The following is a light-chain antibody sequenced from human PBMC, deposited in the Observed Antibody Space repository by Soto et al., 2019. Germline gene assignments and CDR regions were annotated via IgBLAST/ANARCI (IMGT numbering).Light chain of an antibody. CDR1: SSNIGNNY. CDR3: GTWDSSLSAGV. J-gene: IGLJ2*01. Sequence: QSVLTQPPSVSAAPGQKVTISCSGSSSNIGNNYVSWYQQLPGTAPKLLIYDNNKRPSGIPDRFSGAKSGTSATLGITGLQTGDEAEYYCGTWDSSLSAGVFGGGTKVTVI. CDR2: DNN. V-gene: IGLV1-51*01.